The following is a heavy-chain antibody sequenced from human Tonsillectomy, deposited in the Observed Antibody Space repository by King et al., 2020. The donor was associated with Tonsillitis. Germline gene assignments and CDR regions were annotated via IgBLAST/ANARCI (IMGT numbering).Heavy chain of an antibody. V-gene: IGHV3-23*04. CDR1: GFTFSSCA. D-gene: IGHD5-24*01. J-gene: IGHJ4*02. CDR2: ISGGAGGT. Sequence: VQLVESGGGLVQPGWSLRLSFAASGFTFSSCAMTWVRQAPWMLLEWGAAISGGAGGTYHADSVKVRFTISRDNSKNTLYLQMNSLRAEDTAVYYCAKGWVEMDAWGQGTLVTVSS. CDR3: AKGWVEMDA.